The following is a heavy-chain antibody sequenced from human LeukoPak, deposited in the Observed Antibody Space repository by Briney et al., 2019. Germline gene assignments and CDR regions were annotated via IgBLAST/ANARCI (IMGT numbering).Heavy chain of an antibody. J-gene: IGHJ6*02. D-gene: IGHD3-22*01. V-gene: IGHV3-11*01. Sequence: PGGSLRLSCAASGFTFSDYYMSWIRQAPGKGLEWVSYISSSGSTIYYADSVKGRFTISRDNAKNSLYLQMNSLRAEDTAVYYCARDDDYYDSSGYYYDYYGMDVWGQGTTVTVSS. CDR2: ISSSGSTI. CDR1: GFTFSDYY. CDR3: ARDDDYYDSSGYYYDYYGMDV.